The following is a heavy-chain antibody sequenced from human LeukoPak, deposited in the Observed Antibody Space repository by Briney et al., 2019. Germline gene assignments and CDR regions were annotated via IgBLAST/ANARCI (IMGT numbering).Heavy chain of an antibody. Sequence: VASVKVSCKASGYTFTGYYMHWVRQAPGQGLEWMGRINPNSGGTNYAQKFQGRVTMTRDTSISTAYVELSRLRSDDTAVYYCARYTTYGGYADYWGQGTLVTVSS. J-gene: IGHJ4*02. CDR2: INPNSGGT. D-gene: IGHD5-12*01. V-gene: IGHV1-2*06. CDR3: ARYTTYGGYADY. CDR1: GYTFTGYY.